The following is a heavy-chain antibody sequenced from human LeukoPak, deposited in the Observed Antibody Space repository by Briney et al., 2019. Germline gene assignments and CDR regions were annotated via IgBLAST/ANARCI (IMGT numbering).Heavy chain of an antibody. CDR3: VTIERVARDNWFDP. CDR1: GGSISSTNYY. D-gene: IGHD4-11*01. J-gene: IGHJ5*02. V-gene: IGHV4-39*01. Sequence: SETLSLTCSVSGGSISSTNYYWGWIRQPPGKGLEWIGNIDYSGRTSYNPSLKSRVTISADTSKNQFSLNLSSVTAADTAVYYCVTIERVARDNWFDPWGQGTLVTVSS. CDR2: IDYSGRT.